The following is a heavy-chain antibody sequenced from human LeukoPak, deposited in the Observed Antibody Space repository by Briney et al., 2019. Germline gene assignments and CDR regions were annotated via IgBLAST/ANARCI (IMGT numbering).Heavy chain of an antibody. CDR1: GFTFSSYS. V-gene: IGHV3-21*01. Sequence: GGSLRLSCAASGFTFSSYSMNWVRQAPGKGLEWVSSISSSSSYIYYADSVKGRFTISRDNAKNSLYLQMNSLRAEDTAVYYCARSLTIRGILTGYPYYYYGMDVWGEGTTVTVSS. J-gene: IGHJ6*04. D-gene: IGHD3-9*01. CDR3: ARSLTIRGILTGYPYYYYGMDV. CDR2: ISSSSSYI.